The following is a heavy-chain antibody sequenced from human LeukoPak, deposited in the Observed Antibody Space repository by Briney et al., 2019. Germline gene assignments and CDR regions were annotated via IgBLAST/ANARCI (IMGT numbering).Heavy chain of an antibody. V-gene: IGHV4-34*01. Sequence: SETLSLTCAVYGGSFSGYYWSWIRQPPGKGLEWIGEINHSGSTNYNPSLKSRVTISVDTSKYQFSLKLSSVTAADTAVYYCATGYSRSWYYFDYWGQGTLVTVSS. CDR3: ATGYSRSWYYFDY. CDR1: GGSFSGYY. D-gene: IGHD6-13*01. J-gene: IGHJ4*02. CDR2: INHSGST.